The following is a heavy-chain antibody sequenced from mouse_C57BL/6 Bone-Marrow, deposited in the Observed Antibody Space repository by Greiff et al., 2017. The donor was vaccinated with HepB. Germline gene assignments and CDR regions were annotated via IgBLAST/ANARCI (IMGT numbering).Heavy chain of an antibody. Sequence: QVQLKQPGAELVKPGASVKLSCKASGYTFTSYWMHWVKQRPGQGLEWIGMIHPNSGSTNYNEKFKSKATLTVAKSSSTAYMQLSSLTSEDSAVYYCARKVYYDYSWFAYWGQGTLVTVSA. CDR2: IHPNSGST. V-gene: IGHV1-64*01. CDR3: ARKVYYDYSWFAY. CDR1: GYTFTSYW. J-gene: IGHJ3*01. D-gene: IGHD2-4*01.